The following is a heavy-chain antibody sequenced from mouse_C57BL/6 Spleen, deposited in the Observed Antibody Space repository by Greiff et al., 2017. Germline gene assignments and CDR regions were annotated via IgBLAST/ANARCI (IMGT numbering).Heavy chain of an antibody. CDR1: GFTFNTYA. CDR3: VREKGYSGEFAY. J-gene: IGHJ3*01. D-gene: IGHD3-1*01. CDR2: IRSKSSNYAT. V-gene: IGHV10-3*01. Sequence: DVMLVESGGGLVQPKGSLKLSCAASGFTFNTYAMHWVRQAPGKGLEWVARIRSKSSNYATYYADSVKDRFTISRDDSQSMLYLQMNNLKTEDTAMYYCVREKGYSGEFAYWGQGTLVTVSA.